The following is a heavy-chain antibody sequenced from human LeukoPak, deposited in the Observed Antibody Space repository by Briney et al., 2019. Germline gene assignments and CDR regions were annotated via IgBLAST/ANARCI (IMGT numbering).Heavy chain of an antibody. CDR1: GGTFSSYA. CDR2: IIPIFGTA. V-gene: IGHV1-69*01. D-gene: IGHD6-6*01. CDR3: ARDPPSMAYAFDI. Sequence: ASVKVSCKASGGTFSSYAISWVRQAPGQGLEWMGGIIPIFGTANYAQKFQGKVTITADESTSTAYMELSSLRSEDTAVYYCARDPPSMAYAFDIWGQGTMVTVSS. J-gene: IGHJ3*02.